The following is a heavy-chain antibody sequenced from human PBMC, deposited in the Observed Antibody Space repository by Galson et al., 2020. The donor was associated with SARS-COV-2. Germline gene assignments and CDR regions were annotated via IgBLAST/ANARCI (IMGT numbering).Heavy chain of an antibody. CDR3: ARGGYSSSYYYYGMDV. Sequence: SVNVSCKASGVTFSSYAISWVRQAPGQGLEWMGGIIPIFGTANSAHKFQGRVTITAGKSTSTAYMEQSSLRFEDTAVYYCARGGYSSSYYYYGMDVWGQGTTVTVAS. D-gene: IGHD6-19*01. J-gene: IGHJ6*02. CDR2: IIPIFGTA. CDR1: GVTFSSYA. V-gene: IGHV1-69*06.